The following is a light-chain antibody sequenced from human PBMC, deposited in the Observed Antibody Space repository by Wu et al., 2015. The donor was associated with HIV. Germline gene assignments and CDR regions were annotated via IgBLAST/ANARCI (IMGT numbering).Light chain of an antibody. Sequence: EIVLTQSPGTLSLSPGERATLSCRASESVTFNYLAWYQQRPGQAPKVLIYLISTKAAGTPDRFSGSGYGTDFTLTINRLEPEDFAVYYCQQYAETPWTFGQGTKVELK. CDR3: QQYAETPWT. V-gene: IGKV3-20*01. CDR2: LIS. CDR1: ESVTFNY. J-gene: IGKJ1*01.